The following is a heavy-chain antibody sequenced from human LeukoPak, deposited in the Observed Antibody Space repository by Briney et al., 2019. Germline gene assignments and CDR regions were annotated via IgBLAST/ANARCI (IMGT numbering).Heavy chain of an antibody. CDR2: INPNSGGT. CDR1: GYTFTGYY. D-gene: IGHD3-22*01. Sequence: ASVKVSCKASGYTFTGYYIHWVRQAPGQGLEWMGWINPNSGGTNYAQKFQGRVTMTRDTSISTAYMELSRLRSDDTAVYYCARSGRGYYYDSSGYYYGDPHSDYWGQGTLVTVSS. V-gene: IGHV1-2*02. CDR3: ARSGRGYYYDSSGYYYGDPHSDY. J-gene: IGHJ4*02.